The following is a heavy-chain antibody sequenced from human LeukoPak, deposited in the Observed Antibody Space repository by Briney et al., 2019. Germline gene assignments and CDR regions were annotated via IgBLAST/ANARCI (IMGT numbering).Heavy chain of an antibody. V-gene: IGHV3-30-3*01. D-gene: IGHD5-18*01. Sequence: PGGSLRLSCAASGFTFSSYAMHWVRQAPGKGLEWVAVISYDGSNKYYADSVKGRFTISRDNSKNTLYLQMNSLRAEDTAVYCCARGPVDTAPGNFDYWGQGTLVTVSS. CDR2: ISYDGSNK. CDR3: ARGPVDTAPGNFDY. J-gene: IGHJ4*02. CDR1: GFTFSSYA.